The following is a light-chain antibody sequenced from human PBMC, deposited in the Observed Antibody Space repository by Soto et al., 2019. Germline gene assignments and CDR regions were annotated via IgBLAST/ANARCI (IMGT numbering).Light chain of an antibody. J-gene: IGKJ5*01. CDR1: QSVSSY. Sequence: EIVMTQSPATLSVSPGERATLSCRASQSVSSYLAWYQQKPGQAPRLLIYDASNRATGIPARFSGSGSGTDFTLTISSLEPEDFAVYYCQQRSNWPPSITFGQGTRLET. CDR3: QQRSNWPPSIT. V-gene: IGKV3-11*01. CDR2: DAS.